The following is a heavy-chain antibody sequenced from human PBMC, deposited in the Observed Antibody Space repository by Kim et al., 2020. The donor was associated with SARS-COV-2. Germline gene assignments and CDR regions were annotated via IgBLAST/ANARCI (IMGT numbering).Heavy chain of an antibody. J-gene: IGHJ4*02. CDR1: GGSISSYY. V-gene: IGHV4-59*01. CDR3: ARVVRLDYGDYSFDY. Sequence: SETLSLTCTVSGGSISSYYWSWIRQPPGKGLEWIGYIYYSGSTNYNPSLKSRVTISVDTSKNQFSLKLSSVTAADTAVYYCARVVRLDYGDYSFDYWGQGTLVTVSS. CDR2: IYYSGST. D-gene: IGHD4-17*01.